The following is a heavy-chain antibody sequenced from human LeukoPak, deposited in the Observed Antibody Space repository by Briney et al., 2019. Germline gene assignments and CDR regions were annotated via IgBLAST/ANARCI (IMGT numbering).Heavy chain of an antibody. CDR1: GFSFSDHY. V-gene: IGHV3-23*01. D-gene: IGHD3-10*01. CDR3: AKDLWFGDLSPLGY. J-gene: IGHJ4*02. Sequence: SGGSLRLSCAASGFSFSDHYMDWVRQAPGKGLEWVSVISGSGDNTYYADSVKGRFTISRDNSKNTLYLQMSSLRAEDTAVYYCAKDLWFGDLSPLGYWGQGTLVTVSS. CDR2: ISGSGDNT.